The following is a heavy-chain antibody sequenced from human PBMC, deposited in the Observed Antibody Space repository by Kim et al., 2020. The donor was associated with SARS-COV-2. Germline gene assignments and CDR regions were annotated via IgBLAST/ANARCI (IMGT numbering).Heavy chain of an antibody. CDR3: ARWPYYYDSSVAFDP. Sequence: SETLSLTCTVSGGSISSGGYYWSWIRQHPGKGLEWIGYIYYSGSTYYNPSLKSRVTISVDTSKNQFSLKLSSVTAADTAVYYCARWPYYYDSSVAFDPWGQGTLVTVSS. CDR2: IYYSGST. J-gene: IGHJ5*02. V-gene: IGHV4-31*03. CDR1: GGSISSGGYY. D-gene: IGHD3-22*01.